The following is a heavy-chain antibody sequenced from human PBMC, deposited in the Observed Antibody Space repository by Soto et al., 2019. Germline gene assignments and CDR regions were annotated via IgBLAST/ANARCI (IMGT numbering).Heavy chain of an antibody. V-gene: IGHV3-23*01. Sequence: PGGSLRLSCAASGFTFSSYAMSWVRQAPGKGLEWVSAISGSGGSTYYADSVKGRFTISRDNSKNTLYLQMNSLRAEDTAVYYCAKTLYDRSGYTANWFDPWGQGTLVTVSS. CDR2: ISGSGGST. CDR1: GFTFSSYA. CDR3: AKTLYDRSGYTANWFDP. J-gene: IGHJ5*02. D-gene: IGHD3-22*01.